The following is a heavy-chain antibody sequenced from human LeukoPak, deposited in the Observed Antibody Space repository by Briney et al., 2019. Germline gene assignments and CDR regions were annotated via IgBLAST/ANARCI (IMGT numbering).Heavy chain of an antibody. V-gene: IGHV1-69*04. Sequence: SVTVSCKASGGTFSSYAISWVRQAPGQGLEWMGRIIPILGIATYAQKLQGRVTITADKSTSTAYMELSSLRSEDTAVYYCASVPSGYDFGYFDYWGQGTLVTVSS. CDR3: ASVPSGYDFGYFDY. CDR2: IIPILGIA. D-gene: IGHD5-12*01. J-gene: IGHJ4*02. CDR1: GGTFSSYA.